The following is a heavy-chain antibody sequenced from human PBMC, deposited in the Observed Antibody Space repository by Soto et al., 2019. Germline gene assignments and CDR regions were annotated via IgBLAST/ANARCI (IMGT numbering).Heavy chain of an antibody. CDR3: AKDSYSTGGHWFAP. CDR2: ISGSDTNT. V-gene: IGHV3-23*01. CDR1: GFTFSSYA. Sequence: EVQLLESGGGLVQPGGSLRLSCAASGFTFSSYAMSWVRQAPGKGLEWVTAISGSDTNTFYADSVKGRFTVSRDNSKNTLYLQMSSLTAEDTAVYYCAKDSYSTGGHWFAPWGQGTLVTVSS. J-gene: IGHJ5*02. D-gene: IGHD6-19*01.